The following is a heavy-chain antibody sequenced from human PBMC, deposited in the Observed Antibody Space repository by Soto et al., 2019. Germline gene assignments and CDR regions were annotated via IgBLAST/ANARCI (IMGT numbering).Heavy chain of an antibody. CDR1: GFTFDDYA. CDR3: AKALLGGYGDFDAFDI. CDR2: ISWNSGSI. J-gene: IGHJ3*02. V-gene: IGHV3-9*01. D-gene: IGHD4-17*01. Sequence: GGSLRLSCAASGFTFDDYAMHWVRQAPGKGLEWVSGISWNSGSIGYADSVKGRFTISRDNAKNSLYLQMNSLRAEDTALYYCAKALLGGYGDFDAFDIWGQGTMVTVSS.